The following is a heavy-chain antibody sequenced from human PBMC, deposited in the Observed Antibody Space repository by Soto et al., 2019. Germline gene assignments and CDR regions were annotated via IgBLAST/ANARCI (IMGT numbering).Heavy chain of an antibody. D-gene: IGHD2-2*01. CDR3: AKDIPDIVVVPAAWNYFDY. J-gene: IGHJ4*02. CDR1: GFTFSSYA. V-gene: IGHV3-23*01. CDR2: ISGSGGST. Sequence: GGSLRLSCAASGFTFSSYAMSWVRQAPGKGLEWVSAISGSGGSTYYADSVKGRFTISRDNSKNTLYLQMNSLRAEDTAVYYCAKDIPDIVVVPAAWNYFDYWGQGTLVTVS.